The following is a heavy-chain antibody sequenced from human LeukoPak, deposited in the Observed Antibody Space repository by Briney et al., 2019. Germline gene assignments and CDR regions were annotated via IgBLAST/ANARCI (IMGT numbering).Heavy chain of an antibody. CDR3: ARTAAAGDIDY. CDR2: IYHSGST. V-gene: IGHV4-38-2*01. CDR1: GYSLSSGYY. J-gene: IGHJ4*02. Sequence: SETLSLTCAVSGYSLSSGYYWGWIRQPPGKGLEWIGSIYHSGSTYYNPSLKSRVTISVDTSKNQFSLKLSSVTAADTAVYYCARTAAAGDIDYWGQGTLVTVSS. D-gene: IGHD6-13*01.